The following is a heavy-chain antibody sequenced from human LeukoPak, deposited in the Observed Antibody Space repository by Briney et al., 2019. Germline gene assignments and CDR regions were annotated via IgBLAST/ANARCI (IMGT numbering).Heavy chain of an antibody. V-gene: IGHV1-2*02. CDR3: ARVDVYSSNSKRDY. D-gene: IGHD4-11*01. Sequence: ASVKVSCKASVVFFTAYSVHWIRQAPGQGLEWMGWMDSNSGVTRYAQKSQCRVTITRDTSINTAYMEVTGLISDDTALYYCARVDVYSSNSKRDYWAQGTLVTVSS. CDR2: MDSNSGVT. J-gene: IGHJ4*02. CDR1: VVFFTAYS.